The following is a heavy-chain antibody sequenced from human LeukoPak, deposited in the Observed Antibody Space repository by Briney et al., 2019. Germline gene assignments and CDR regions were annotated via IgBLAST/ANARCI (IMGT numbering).Heavy chain of an antibody. CDR1: GFTFDDYA. D-gene: IGHD6-13*01. Sequence: PGRSLRLSCAASGFTFDDYAMHWVRQAPWKGLEWVSGISWNSGSIGYADSVKGRFTISRDNAKNSLYLQMNSLRAEDTALYYCAKGVAAGYYYYMDVWGKGATVTVSS. V-gene: IGHV3-9*01. CDR3: AKGVAAGYYYYMDV. J-gene: IGHJ6*03. CDR2: ISWNSGSI.